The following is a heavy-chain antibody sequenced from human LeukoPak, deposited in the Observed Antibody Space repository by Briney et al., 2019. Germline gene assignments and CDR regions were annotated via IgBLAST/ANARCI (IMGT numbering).Heavy chain of an antibody. Sequence: KTGESLKISCKGSGYSFTNYWIGWVRQMPGKGLEWMGIIYPADFNTRYSPSFQGQVTISADKSISTAYLQWSSLKASDTAMYYCARRGSLGYCSSTSCFGFDYWGQGTLVTVSS. CDR2: IYPADFNT. J-gene: IGHJ4*02. CDR3: ARRGSLGYCSSTSCFGFDY. CDR1: GYSFTNYW. D-gene: IGHD2-2*01. V-gene: IGHV5-51*01.